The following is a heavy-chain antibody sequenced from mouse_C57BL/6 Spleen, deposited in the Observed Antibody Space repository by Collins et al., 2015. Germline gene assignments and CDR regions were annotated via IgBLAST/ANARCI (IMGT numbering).Heavy chain of an antibody. V-gene: IGHV1-52*01. D-gene: IGHD1-1*01. Sequence: QVQLQQPGAELVRPGSSVKLSCKASGYTFTSYWMHWVKQRPIQGLEWIGNIDPSDSETHYNQKFKDKATLTVDKSSSAAYMQLSGLTSEDSAVYYCAREGTYYGSSYGFAYWGQGTLVTVSA. CDR3: AREGTYYGSSYGFAY. CDR1: GYTFTSYW. CDR2: IDPSDSET. J-gene: IGHJ3*01.